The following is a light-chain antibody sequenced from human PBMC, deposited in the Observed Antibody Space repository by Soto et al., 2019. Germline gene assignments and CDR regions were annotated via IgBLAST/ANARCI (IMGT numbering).Light chain of an antibody. J-gene: IGLJ2*01. V-gene: IGLV2-14*01. CDR3: SSYTSSNTLV. CDR2: EVR. CDR1: SSDVGAYNY. Sequence: QSALTQPASVSGSPGQSITISCTGTSSDVGAYNYVSWYQQHPGKAPKLLIFEVRDRPSGVSNRFSGSKSGNTASLTISGLQAEDEADYYCSSYTSSNTLVFGGGTKLTVL.